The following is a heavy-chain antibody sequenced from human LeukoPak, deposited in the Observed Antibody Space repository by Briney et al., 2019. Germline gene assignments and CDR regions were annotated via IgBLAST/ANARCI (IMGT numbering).Heavy chain of an antibody. CDR2: ISSSSSTI. D-gene: IGHD2-2*01. V-gene: IGHV3-48*04. CDR1: GFTFSSYS. Sequence: GGSLRLPCAASGFTFSSYSMNWVRQAPGKGLEWVSYISSSSSTIYYADSVKGRFTISRDNAKNSLYLQMNSLRAEDTAVYYCARGAGYCSSTSCSSAWFDPWGQGTLVTVSS. J-gene: IGHJ5*02. CDR3: ARGAGYCSSTSCSSAWFDP.